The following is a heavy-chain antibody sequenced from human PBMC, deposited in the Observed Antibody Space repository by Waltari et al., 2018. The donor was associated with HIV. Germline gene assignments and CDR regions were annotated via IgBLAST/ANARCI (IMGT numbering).Heavy chain of an antibody. D-gene: IGHD7-27*01. CDR3: AKVSHSRPPLGMADY. J-gene: IGHJ4*02. CDR2: VSGSGDST. Sequence: EVQLLESGGGLAQPGGSLRLSCAASGFTFSRYAMTWVRQAPGKGLEWVSDVSGSGDSTNYADSVKGRFTISRDNSKNTLYLQMNSLRAEDTAVYYCAKVSHSRPPLGMADYWGQGTLVTVSS. V-gene: IGHV3-23*01. CDR1: GFTFSRYA.